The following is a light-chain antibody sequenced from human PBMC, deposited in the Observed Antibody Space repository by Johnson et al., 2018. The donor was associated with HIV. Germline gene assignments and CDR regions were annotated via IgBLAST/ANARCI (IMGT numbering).Light chain of an antibody. CDR2: EKN. CDR3: GTWDSSLSAGGV. V-gene: IGLV1-51*02. Sequence: QSVLTQPPSVSVAPGQKVTVSCSGSSSNIGTNDVSWYQQFPGAAPKLLIYEKNKRPSGIPDRFSASKSGTSATLDITGLQTGDEADYYCGTWDSSLSAGGVFGTGTKVTVL. J-gene: IGLJ1*01. CDR1: SSNIGTND.